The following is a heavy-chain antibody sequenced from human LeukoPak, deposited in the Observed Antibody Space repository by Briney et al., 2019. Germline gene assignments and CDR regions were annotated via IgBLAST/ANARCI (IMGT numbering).Heavy chain of an antibody. D-gene: IGHD4-17*01. CDR1: GGSISSSSYY. Sequence: SETLSLTCTVSGGSISSSSYYWGWIRQPPGKGLEWIGSIYYSGSTYYNPSLKSRVTISVDTSKNQFSLKLSSVTAADTAVYYCARADYGALDYWGQGTLVIVSS. J-gene: IGHJ4*02. CDR2: IYYSGST. CDR3: ARADYGALDY. V-gene: IGHV4-39*01.